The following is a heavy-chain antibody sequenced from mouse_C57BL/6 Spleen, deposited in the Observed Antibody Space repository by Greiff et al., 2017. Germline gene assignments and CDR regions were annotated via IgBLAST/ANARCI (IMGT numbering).Heavy chain of an antibody. CDR2: INPNNGGT. CDR3: AISNYDYYAMDY. J-gene: IGHJ4*01. Sequence: VQLKESGPELVKPGASVKIPCKASGYTFTDYNMDWVKQSHGKSLEWIGDINPNNGGTIYNQKFKGKATLTVDKSSSTAYMELRSLTSEDTAVYYCAISNYDYYAMDYWGQGTSVTVSS. V-gene: IGHV1-18*01. CDR1: GYTFTDYN. D-gene: IGHD2-5*01.